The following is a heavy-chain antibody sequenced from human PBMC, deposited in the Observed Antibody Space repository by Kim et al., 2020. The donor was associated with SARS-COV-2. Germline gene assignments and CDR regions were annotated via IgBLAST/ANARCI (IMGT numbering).Heavy chain of an antibody. CDR1: GFTFSNYW. CDR2: INSDGSST. V-gene: IGHV3-74*01. J-gene: IGHJ2*01. CDR3: ARDPPRGAGSYFDL. D-gene: IGHD1-26*01. Sequence: GGSLRLSCAASGFTFSNYWMHWVRQAPGKGLVWVSRINSDGSSTNYADSVKGRFTISRDNAKNTLYLQMNSLRAEDTAVYYCARDPPRGAGSYFDLWGRGTLVTVSS.